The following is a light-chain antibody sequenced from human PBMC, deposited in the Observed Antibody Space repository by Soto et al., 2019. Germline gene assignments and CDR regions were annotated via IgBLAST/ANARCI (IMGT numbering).Light chain of an antibody. CDR2: DDS. CDR1: SFNIGARYD. J-gene: IGLJ3*02. V-gene: IGLV1-40*01. CDR3: QSYAPSLRGSV. Sequence: QAVVTQPPSVSGSPGQRVTISCTGSSFNIGARYDVHWYQQLPGTAPKLLIFDDSIRPSGVPDRFSASTSGTSAFLAITGLQAEDEADYYCQSYAPSLRGSVFGGGTKLTVL.